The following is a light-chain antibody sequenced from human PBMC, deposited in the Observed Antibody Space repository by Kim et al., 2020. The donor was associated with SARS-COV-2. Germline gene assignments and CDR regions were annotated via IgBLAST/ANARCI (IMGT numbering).Light chain of an antibody. CDR2: AAY. CDR1: QISSY. Sequence: LSLSPGERVTLSCRASQISSYLAWYQQKPGQAPRLLIYAAYDRAAGIPDRFSGSMSGTDFTLTISRLEPEDFAVYYCQEYGSSPYTFGQGTKLEI. J-gene: IGKJ2*01. CDR3: QEYGSSPYT. V-gene: IGKV3-20*01.